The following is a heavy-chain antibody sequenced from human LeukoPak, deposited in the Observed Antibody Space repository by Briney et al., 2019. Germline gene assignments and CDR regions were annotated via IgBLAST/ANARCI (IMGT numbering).Heavy chain of an antibody. CDR2: ISSSSSYT. J-gene: IGHJ4*02. CDR1: GFTFSDYY. Sequence: GGSLRLSCAASGFTFSDYYMSWIRQAPGKGLEWASYISSSSSYTNYADSVKGRFTISRDNAKNSLYLQMNSLRAEDTAVYYCARDAHCDSSGYLPDYWGQGTLVTVSS. CDR3: ARDAHCDSSGYLPDY. D-gene: IGHD3-22*01. V-gene: IGHV3-11*05.